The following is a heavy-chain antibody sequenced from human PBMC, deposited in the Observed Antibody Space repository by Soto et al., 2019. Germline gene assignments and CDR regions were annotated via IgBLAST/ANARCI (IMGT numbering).Heavy chain of an antibody. CDR3: ATAFCTDGSSCGFDY. Sequence: PGGSLRLSCAASGFTVSNNYMSWVRQAPGKGLESVSVLYSDGSTNYADSVKGRFTISRDIPKNTLNLQMNSLRVEDTALYYCATAFCTDGSSCGFDYWRQGTLVTVSS. J-gene: IGHJ4*02. CDR2: LYSDGST. CDR1: GFTVSNNY. V-gene: IGHV3-53*01. D-gene: IGHD2-8*01.